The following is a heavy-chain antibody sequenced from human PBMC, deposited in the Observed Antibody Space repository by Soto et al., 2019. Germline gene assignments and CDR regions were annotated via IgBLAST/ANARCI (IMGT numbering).Heavy chain of an antibody. J-gene: IGHJ6*02. V-gene: IGHV3-23*01. Sequence: GGSLRLSCAASGSTFSSYPMVWVRQAPGKGLESISSISGSGTSYYADSVKGRFTISRDNSENTLYLQMNSLRAEDTAVYYCAKVITTDISYWYGMDVWGQGTTVTVSS. CDR1: GSTFSSYP. D-gene: IGHD1-26*01. CDR3: AKVITTDISYWYGMDV. CDR2: ISGSGTS.